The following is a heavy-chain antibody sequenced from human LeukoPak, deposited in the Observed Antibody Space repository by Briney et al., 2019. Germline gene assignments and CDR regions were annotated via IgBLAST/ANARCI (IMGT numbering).Heavy chain of an antibody. J-gene: IGHJ4*02. CDR2: IWYDGSNK. CDR3: ASSRITLDY. D-gene: IGHD1-14*01. Sequence: GGSLRLSCAASGFTFSSYGMHWVRQAPGKGLEWVAVIWYDGSNKYYADSVKGRFTISRDNSKNTLYLEMNSLRADDTAVYYCASSRITLDYWGQGTLVTVSS. V-gene: IGHV3-33*01. CDR1: GFTFSSYG.